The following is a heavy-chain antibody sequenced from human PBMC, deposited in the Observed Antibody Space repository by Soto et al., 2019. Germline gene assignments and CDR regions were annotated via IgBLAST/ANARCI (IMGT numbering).Heavy chain of an antibody. J-gene: IGHJ4*02. V-gene: IGHV3-30-3*01. D-gene: IGHD3-22*01. CDR2: ISSDGTDK. Sequence: GGSLRLSCTASGFTFSSYGVHWVRQAPGKGLEWVAFISSDGTDKYYADSVKGRFTISRDNSKKTMYLQMNSLRVEDTAMVYRARDITFSYDISGSNWGQGTRFTVP. CDR1: GFTFSSYG. CDR3: ARDITFSYDISGSN.